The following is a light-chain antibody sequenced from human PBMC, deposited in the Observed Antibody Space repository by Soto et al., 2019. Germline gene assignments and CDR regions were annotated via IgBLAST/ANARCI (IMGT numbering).Light chain of an antibody. CDR1: QSVRSD. J-gene: IGKJ1*01. CDR3: QQYSTWPPT. Sequence: EIVMTQSPATLSVSPGERATRSCSASQSVRSDLAWYQQKPGQAPRLLIYGTSTMATAIPARFSGTGSATEFPLTISSLQSEDFAVYCCQQYSTWPPTFGQGTKA. CDR2: GTS. V-gene: IGKV3D-15*01.